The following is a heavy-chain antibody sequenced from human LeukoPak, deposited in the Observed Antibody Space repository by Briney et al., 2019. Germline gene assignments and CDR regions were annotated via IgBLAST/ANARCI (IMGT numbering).Heavy chain of an antibody. CDR3: AKDIGYYDILAGYSEAFDI. V-gene: IGHV3-9*01. D-gene: IGHD3-9*01. Sequence: GGSLRLSCAASGFTFDDYAMHWVRQAPGKGLEWVSGISWNSGSIGYADSVKGRFTISRDNAKNSLYLQMNSLRAEDTALYYCAKDIGYYDILAGYSEAFDIWGQGTMVTVSS. J-gene: IGHJ3*02. CDR1: GFTFDDYA. CDR2: ISWNSGSI.